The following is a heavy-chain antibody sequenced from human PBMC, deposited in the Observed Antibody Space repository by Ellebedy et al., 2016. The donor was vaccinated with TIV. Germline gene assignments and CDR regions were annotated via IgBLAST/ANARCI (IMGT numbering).Heavy chain of an antibody. CDR1: GYTFTTYA. CDR3: AREVITAANIQPTLDY. CDR2: INAGNGNT. Sequence: AASVKVSCKASGYTFTTYAMHWVRQAPGQRLEWMGRINAGNGNTKYSQKFQGRVTITRDTSASTAFVELSSLRSEDTAVYFCAREVITAANIQPTLDYWGQGTLVTVSS. J-gene: IGHJ4*02. D-gene: IGHD6-13*01. V-gene: IGHV1-3*01.